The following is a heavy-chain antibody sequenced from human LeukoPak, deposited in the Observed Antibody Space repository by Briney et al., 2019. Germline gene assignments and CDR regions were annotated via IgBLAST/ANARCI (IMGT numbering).Heavy chain of an antibody. D-gene: IGHD6-13*01. Sequence: ASVKVSCKASGYTFTGYYMHWVRQAPGQGLEWMGWINPNSGGTDCAQKFHGRVTMTRDTSISTAYMDLSSLRSDDTAIYYCARDSTSSWYGGVDYWGQGTLVIVSS. V-gene: IGHV1-2*02. CDR1: GYTFTGYY. CDR2: INPNSGGT. J-gene: IGHJ4*02. CDR3: ARDSTSSWYGGVDY.